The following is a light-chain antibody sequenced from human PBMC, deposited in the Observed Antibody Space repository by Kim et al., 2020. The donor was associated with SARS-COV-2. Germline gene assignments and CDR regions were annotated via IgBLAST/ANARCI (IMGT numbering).Light chain of an antibody. CDR3: QQYESYANA. J-gene: IGKJ1*01. Sequence: IQMTQSPSTLSASVGDRVTIACRVRQNIKSCLAWYQQKPGTAPKLLIYTASTLERGVPSRFSGSGSGTQFTLTISSLQPDDFATYYCQQYESYANAFGQGTKVDIK. V-gene: IGKV1-5*01. CDR2: TAS. CDR1: QNIKSC.